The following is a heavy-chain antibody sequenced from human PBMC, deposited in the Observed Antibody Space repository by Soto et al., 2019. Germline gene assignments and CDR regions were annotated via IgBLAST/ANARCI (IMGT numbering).Heavy chain of an antibody. V-gene: IGHV3-23*01. CDR1: GFTFSNYV. Sequence: EVQLLESGGGLVQPGGSLRLSCAASGFTFSNYVMSWVRQAPGKGLEWVSNINGDAGRTSYADSVKGRFTIFRDNSRSTLYLQMNSLRAEDTAVYHFTRGSHYHCSGNTCPEENWGQGTLVTVSS. J-gene: IGHJ4*02. D-gene: IGHD2-15*01. CDR2: INGDAGRT. CDR3: TRGSHYHCSGNTCPEEN.